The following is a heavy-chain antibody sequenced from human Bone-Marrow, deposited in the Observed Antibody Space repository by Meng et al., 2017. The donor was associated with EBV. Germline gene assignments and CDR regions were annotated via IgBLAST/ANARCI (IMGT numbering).Heavy chain of an antibody. CDR1: GDTFSSYA. Sequence: GHLARSGGWVQRPVASVKVPVKAVGDTFSSYAMSWVRKAPGQGLEWMGGIIPVFGSARYAQQFQGRVTMSADESTNTAYMELSSLAFEDTALYYCATGGYDTYTSGWDLDYWGQGTLVTVSS. J-gene: IGHJ4*02. CDR2: IIPVFGSA. V-gene: IGHV1-69*01. CDR3: ATGGYDTYTSGWDLDY. D-gene: IGHD6-19*01.